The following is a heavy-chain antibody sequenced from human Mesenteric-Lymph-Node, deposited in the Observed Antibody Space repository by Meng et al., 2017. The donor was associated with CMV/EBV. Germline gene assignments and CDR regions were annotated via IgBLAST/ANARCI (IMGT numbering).Heavy chain of an antibody. CDR3: ARDAPPRPGNNWNTGHWFDP. CDR2: IIPIFGTA. D-gene: IGHD1/OR15-1a*01. V-gene: IGHV1-69*05. CDR1: GGTFSSYA. J-gene: IGHJ5*02. Sequence: SVKVSCKASGGTFSSYAISWVRQAPGQGLEWMGGIIPIFGTANYAQKFQGRVTITTDESTSTAYMELSSLRSEDTAVYYCARDAPPRPGNNWNTGHWFDPWGQGILVTVSS.